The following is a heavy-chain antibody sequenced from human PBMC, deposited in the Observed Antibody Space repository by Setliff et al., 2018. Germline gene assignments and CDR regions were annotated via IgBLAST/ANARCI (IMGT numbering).Heavy chain of an antibody. CDR1: GFTFRDYY. V-gene: IGHV3-11*04. J-gene: IGHJ3*02. D-gene: IGHD7-27*01. Sequence: PGGSLRLSCAASGFTFRDYYMSWIRQTPGKGLEWVAYISRGATSIYYADSVKGRFTISRDNSKNTLYLQMNSLRGDDTAVYYCVGDPPQSGYAFAIWGQGTMVTVSS. CDR2: ISRGATSI. CDR3: VGDPPQSGYAFAI.